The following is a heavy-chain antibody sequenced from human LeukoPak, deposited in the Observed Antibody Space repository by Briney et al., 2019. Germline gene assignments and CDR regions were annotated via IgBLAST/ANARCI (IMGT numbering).Heavy chain of an antibody. D-gene: IGHD6-13*01. Sequence: KPGESLKISCKGSGYNFTTYWIGWVRQMPGKGLEWMGIIYPGDSNTRYSPSFQGQVTISADKSISTAYLQWSSLKASDTAMYYCARAVQQLVSLGGYYYYMDVWGKGTTVTVSS. CDR2: IYPGDSNT. V-gene: IGHV5-51*03. CDR3: ARAVQQLVSLGGYYYYMDV. J-gene: IGHJ6*03. CDR1: GYNFTTYW.